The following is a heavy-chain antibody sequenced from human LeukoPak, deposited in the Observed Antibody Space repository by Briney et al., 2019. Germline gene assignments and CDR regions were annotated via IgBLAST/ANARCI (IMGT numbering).Heavy chain of an antibody. CDR3: ATNIVTPGYAFDF. V-gene: IGHV1-2*02. J-gene: IGHJ3*01. CDR1: GYTFSAYY. D-gene: IGHD5-12*01. CDR2: IFPNTDDT. Sequence: ASVKVSCKTSGYTFSAYYIHWVRLAPGQGLEWMGWIFPNTDDTHYAQKFQGRVTMTRDTSLSTAYMELRSLRSDDTATYYCATNIVTPGYAFDFWGQGTGVTVSS.